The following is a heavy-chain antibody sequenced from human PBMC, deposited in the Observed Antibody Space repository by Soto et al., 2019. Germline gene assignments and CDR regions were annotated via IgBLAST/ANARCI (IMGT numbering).Heavy chain of an antibody. CDR1: GFTFSSYA. D-gene: IGHD1-26*01. J-gene: IGHJ4*02. CDR3: AKDSNGGGATAWLFDY. V-gene: IGHV3-23*01. Sequence: GGSLRLSCAASGFTFSSYAMSWVRQAPGKGLEWVSAISGSGGSTYYADSVKGRFTISRDNSKNTLYLQMNSLRAEDTAVYYCAKDSNGGGATAWLFDYWGQGTLVTVSS. CDR2: ISGSGGST.